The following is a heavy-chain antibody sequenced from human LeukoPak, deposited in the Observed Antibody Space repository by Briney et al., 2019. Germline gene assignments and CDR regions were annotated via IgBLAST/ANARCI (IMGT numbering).Heavy chain of an antibody. J-gene: IGHJ4*02. Sequence: SVKVSCKASGGTFSSYAISWVRQAPGQGLEWMGGIIPIFGTANYAQKFQGRVTITADESTSTAYMELSSLRSEDTAVYYCARGGVGCSSTSCWGLDYWGQGTLVTVSS. CDR1: GGTFSSYA. CDR3: ARGGVGCSSTSCWGLDY. CDR2: IIPIFGTA. V-gene: IGHV1-69*13. D-gene: IGHD2-2*01.